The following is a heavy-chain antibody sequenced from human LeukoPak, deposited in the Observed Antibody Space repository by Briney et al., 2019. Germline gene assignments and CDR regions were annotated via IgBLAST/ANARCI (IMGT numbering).Heavy chain of an antibody. CDR3: VRVGYAYGPVGNWFDP. CDR1: GGSISSSDYY. D-gene: IGHD5-18*01. V-gene: IGHV4-39*01. Sequence: PETLSLTCTVSGGSISSSDYYWGWVRQPPGKGLEWIGNIYYSGGSYSSPSLESRVTISSDTSKNQFSVKLTSVTAADTAVYYCVRVGYAYGPVGNWFDPWGQGVLVTVSS. J-gene: IGHJ5*02. CDR2: IYYSGGS.